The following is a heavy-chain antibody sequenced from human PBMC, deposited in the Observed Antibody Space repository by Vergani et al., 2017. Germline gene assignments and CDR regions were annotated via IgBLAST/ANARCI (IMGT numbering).Heavy chain of an antibody. V-gene: IGHV3-7*03. CDR1: GCTFSSYA. D-gene: IGHD3-16*01. CDR3: AKDYSRARDGAPRPLGD. J-gene: IGHJ4*02. Sequence: VQLVQSGAEVKKPGSSVKVSCKASGCTFSSYAISWVRQAPGKGLEWLANIKQDGSEKYYVDSVKGRFTIYRDNAKNSLYLQMNSLRAEDTAVYYCAKDYSRARDGAPRPLGDWGQGTLGTVSS. CDR2: IKQDGSEK.